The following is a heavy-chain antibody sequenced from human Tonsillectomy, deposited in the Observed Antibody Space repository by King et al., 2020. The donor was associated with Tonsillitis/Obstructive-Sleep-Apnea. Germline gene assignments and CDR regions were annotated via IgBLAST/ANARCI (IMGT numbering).Heavy chain of an antibody. CDR3: AKDVRPAGSYYNNAFDI. J-gene: IGHJ3*02. CDR2: ISWNSADI. V-gene: IGHV3-9*01. D-gene: IGHD1-26*01. Sequence: GQLVQSGGGLVQPGGSLRLSCAGSGFSFDDYAMYWVRQPPGKGLEWVSGISWNSADICYADSVKGRFTISRDNAKNSLFLQMNSLRAEDTALYYCAKDVRPAGSYYNNAFDIWGQGTMVTVSS. CDR1: GFSFDDYA.